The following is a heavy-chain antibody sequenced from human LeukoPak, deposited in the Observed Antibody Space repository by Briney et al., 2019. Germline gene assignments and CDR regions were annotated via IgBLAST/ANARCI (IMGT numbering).Heavy chain of an antibody. CDR2: IHHSGST. J-gene: IGHJ3*02. D-gene: IGHD3-16*02. CDR3: ARGDDYVWGSYRYAFDI. Sequence: SGTLSLTCAVSGGSISSGNWWSWVRQSPGKGLEWIGEIHHSGSTKYNPSLKSRLTMSVDKSKNQFSLKLSSVTAADTAVYYCARGDDYVWGSYRYAFDIWGQGTMVTVSS. CDR1: GGSISSGNW. V-gene: IGHV4-4*02.